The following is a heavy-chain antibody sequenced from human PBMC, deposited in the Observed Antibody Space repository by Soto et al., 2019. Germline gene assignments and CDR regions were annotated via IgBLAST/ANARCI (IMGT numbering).Heavy chain of an antibody. CDR1: GGSIRGGDYY. J-gene: IGHJ6*02. Sequence: SETLSLTCTVSGGSIRGGDYYWSWIRQPPGKGLEWIGYIYYSGSTYYNPSLKSRVTISVDTSKNQFSLKLSSVTAADTAVYYCARSTTKYGMDVWGQGTTVTVSS. CDR2: IYYSGST. V-gene: IGHV4-30-4*01. CDR3: ARSTTKYGMDV. D-gene: IGHD1-1*01.